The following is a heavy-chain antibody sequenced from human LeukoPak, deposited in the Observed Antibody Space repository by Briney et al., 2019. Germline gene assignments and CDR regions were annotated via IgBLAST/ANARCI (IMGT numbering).Heavy chain of an antibody. CDR2: ISSKSGDT. CDR1: GYTFSDNH. Sequence: ASVKVSFKASGYTFSDNHMYWIRQAPGQGLECMGWISSKSGDTNYAQKFQGRITMTGDTSISTGYMELSSLRSDDTAIYFCARELGRNAFDVWGQGTLVTVAS. V-gene: IGHV1-2*02. J-gene: IGHJ3*01. D-gene: IGHD3-10*01. CDR3: ARELGRNAFDV.